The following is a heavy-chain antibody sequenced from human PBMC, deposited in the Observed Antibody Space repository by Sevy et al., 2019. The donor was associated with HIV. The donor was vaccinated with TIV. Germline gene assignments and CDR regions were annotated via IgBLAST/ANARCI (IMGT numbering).Heavy chain of an antibody. Sequence: SETLSLTCTVSGGSINNKAYYWAWIRQPPGKGLEWIGSMSYNGNSYYNPSLNCRVTISRDTSKNQFSLRLTFVTAADTAVYYCARRLAAADGGNEYFQPWGQGTLVTVSS. CDR3: ARRLAAADGGNEYFQP. CDR1: GGSINNKAYY. J-gene: IGHJ1*01. V-gene: IGHV4-39*01. CDR2: MSYNGNS. D-gene: IGHD6-13*01.